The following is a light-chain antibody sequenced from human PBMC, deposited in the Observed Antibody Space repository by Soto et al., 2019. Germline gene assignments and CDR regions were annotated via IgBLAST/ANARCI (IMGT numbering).Light chain of an antibody. CDR1: QDINSY. J-gene: IGKJ4*01. CDR2: SAS. Sequence: DIQLTQSPSFLSASVGDRVTITCRASQDINSYLAWYQQKPGKAPNLLIYSASTLQSGVPSRFSGSGSGTEFTLTISSLQPEDLVTYYCQQLDTYPLTFGGGTKVEIK. CDR3: QQLDTYPLT. V-gene: IGKV1-9*01.